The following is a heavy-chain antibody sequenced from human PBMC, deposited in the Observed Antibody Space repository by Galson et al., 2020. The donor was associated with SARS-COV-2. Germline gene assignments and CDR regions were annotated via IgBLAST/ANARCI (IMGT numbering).Heavy chain of an antibody. V-gene: IGHV3-33*01. CDR1: GFTFSSYG. CDR2: IWYDGSNK. CDR3: ASDLRRFNYYDSSGYYSLVDY. J-gene: IGHJ4*02. Sequence: GESLKISCAASGFTFSSYGMHWVRQAPGKGLEWVAVIWYDGSNKYYADSVKGRFTISRDNSKNTLYLQMNSLRAEDTAVYYCASDLRRFNYYDSSGYYSLVDYWGQGTLVTVSS. D-gene: IGHD3-22*01.